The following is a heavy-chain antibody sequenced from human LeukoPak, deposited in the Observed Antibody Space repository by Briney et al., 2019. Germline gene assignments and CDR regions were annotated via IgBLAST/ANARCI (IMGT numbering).Heavy chain of an antibody. D-gene: IGHD6-13*01. CDR3: AREIPTDSSWDAFDI. J-gene: IGHJ3*02. V-gene: IGHV4-39*07. CDR1: GGSISSSSYY. Sequence: PSETLSLTCTVSGGSISSSSYYWGWIRQPPGKGLEWIGSIYYSGSTYYNPSLKSRVTISVDTSKNQFSLKLSSVTAADTAVYYCAREIPTDSSWDAFDIWGQGTMVTASS. CDR2: IYYSGST.